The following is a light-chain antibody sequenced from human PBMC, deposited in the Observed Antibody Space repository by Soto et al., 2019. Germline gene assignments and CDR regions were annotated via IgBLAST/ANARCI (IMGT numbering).Light chain of an antibody. V-gene: IGKV3-11*01. Sequence: EIVLTQSPATLSLSPGERATLSCRASQSVSSYLAWYQQKPGQAPRLLIYDASNGATGIPARFSGGGSGTDFTLTISSLEPEDFAVYYCQQRSNWPLTFGGGTKVEIK. J-gene: IGKJ4*01. CDR1: QSVSSY. CDR3: QQRSNWPLT. CDR2: DAS.